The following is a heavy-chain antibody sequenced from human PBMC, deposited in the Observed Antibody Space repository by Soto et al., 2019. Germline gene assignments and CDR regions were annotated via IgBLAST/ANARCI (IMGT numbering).Heavy chain of an antibody. D-gene: IGHD2-15*01. J-gene: IGHJ4*02. CDR1: GGSISRSSYY. V-gene: IGHV4-39*01. CDR3: ARRAVAAPFDY. CDR2: IYYSGRT. Sequence: SETLSLTCTVSGGSISRSSYYWGWIRQPPGKGLEWIGSIYYSGRTYYNPSLESRVTISVDTSKNQFSLKLSSVTAADSAVYYCARRAVAAPFDYWGQGTLVTVSS.